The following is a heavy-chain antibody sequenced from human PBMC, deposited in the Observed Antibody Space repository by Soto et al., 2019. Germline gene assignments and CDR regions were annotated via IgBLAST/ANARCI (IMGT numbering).Heavy chain of an antibody. CDR3: AQSPVVPTAPYYFDS. J-gene: IGHJ4*02. CDR1: GGTFSSYT. V-gene: IGHV1-69*02. D-gene: IGHD2-2*01. Sequence: QVQLVQSGAEVKKPGSSVKVSCKASGGTFSSYTIIWIRQAPGQGLEWMGRLIPSLDIANSAQKFQGRVTITADKSTSTAYMELSSLRSEDTAVYYCAQSPVVPTAPYYFDSWGLGPLVTVSS. CDR2: LIPSLDIA.